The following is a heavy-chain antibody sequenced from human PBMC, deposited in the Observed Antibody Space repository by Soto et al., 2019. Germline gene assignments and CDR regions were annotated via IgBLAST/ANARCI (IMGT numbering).Heavy chain of an antibody. V-gene: IGHV1-8*01. CDR1: GYTFTSYD. CDR3: ARSHRSRYDFWSGYPIYYYYGMDV. Sequence: ASAKVSCKASGYTFTSYDINWVRQATGQGREWMGWMNPNSGNTGYAQKFQGRVTMTRNTSISTAYMELSSLRSEDTAVYYCARSHRSRYDFWSGYPIYYYYGMDVWGQGTTVTVSS. CDR2: MNPNSGNT. D-gene: IGHD3-3*01. J-gene: IGHJ6*02.